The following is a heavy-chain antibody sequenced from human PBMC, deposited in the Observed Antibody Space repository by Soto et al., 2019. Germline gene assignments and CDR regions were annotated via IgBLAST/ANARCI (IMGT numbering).Heavy chain of an antibody. CDR2: ISGSGGST. CDR1: GFNFSSYA. CDR3: AKVWFGENDAFDI. Sequence: EVQLLESGGGLVQPGGSLRLSCAASGFNFSSYAMSWVRQAPGKGLEWVSAISGSGGSTYYADSVKGRFTISRDNSKNTLYLQMNSLRAEDTAVYYCAKVWFGENDAFDIWGQGTMVTVSS. V-gene: IGHV3-23*01. J-gene: IGHJ3*02. D-gene: IGHD3-10*01.